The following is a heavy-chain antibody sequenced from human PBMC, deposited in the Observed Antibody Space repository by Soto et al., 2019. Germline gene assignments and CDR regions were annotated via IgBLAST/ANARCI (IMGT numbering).Heavy chain of an antibody. Sequence: GASVKVSCKASGYTFTSYGISWVRQAPGQGLEWMGWISAYNGNTNYAQKLQGRVTMTTDTSTSTAYMELRSLRSDDTAVYYCAREGQEGWVVTDYYYGMDVWGQGTTVTVSS. CDR1: GYTFTSYG. J-gene: IGHJ6*02. CDR3: AREGQEGWVVTDYYYGMDV. CDR2: ISAYNGNT. V-gene: IGHV1-18*04. D-gene: IGHD2-15*01.